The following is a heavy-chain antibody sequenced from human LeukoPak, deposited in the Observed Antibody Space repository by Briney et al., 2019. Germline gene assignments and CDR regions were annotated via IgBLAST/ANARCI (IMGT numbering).Heavy chain of an antibody. CDR3: ARGEAQPHDY. V-gene: IGHV1-18*01. J-gene: IGHJ4*02. D-gene: IGHD2-2*01. CDR2: ISAYNGNT. Sequence: ASVKVSCKASGYTFSNYYINWVRQALGQGLEWMGWISAYNGNTNYAQRLQGRVTLTTDTSTSTAYMELRSLRSDDTAVYYCARGEAQPHDYWGQGALVTVSS. CDR1: GYTFSNYY.